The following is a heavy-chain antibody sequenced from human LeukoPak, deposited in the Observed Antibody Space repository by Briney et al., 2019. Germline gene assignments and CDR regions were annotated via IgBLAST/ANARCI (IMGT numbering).Heavy chain of an antibody. CDR2: INPNSGGT. D-gene: IGHD1-26*01. Sequence: ASVKVSCKASGYTFTGYYMHWVRQAPGQGLEWMGWINPNSGGTNYAQKFQGRVTMTRDTSISTAYMELSRLRSDDTAVYYCARDGIVGAAQIYYYYYMDVWGKGTTVTVSS. CDR3: ARDGIVGAAQIYYYYYMDV. J-gene: IGHJ6*03. CDR1: GYTFTGYY. V-gene: IGHV1-2*02.